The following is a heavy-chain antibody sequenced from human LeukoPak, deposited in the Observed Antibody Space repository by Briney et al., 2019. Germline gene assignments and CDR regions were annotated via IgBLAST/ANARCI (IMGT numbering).Heavy chain of an antibody. CDR3: ARGRKLRLGSKRFYGGNSGKDYYYYYGMDV. CDR2: ISAYNGNT. Sequence: ASVKVSCKASGYTFTSYGISWVRQAPGQGLEWMGWISAYNGNTNYAQKFQGRVTMTRNTSISTAYMELSSLRSEDTAVYYCARGRKLRLGSKRFYGGNSGKDYYYYYGMDVWGQGTTVTVSS. J-gene: IGHJ6*02. CDR1: GYTFTSYG. V-gene: IGHV1-18*01. D-gene: IGHD4-23*01.